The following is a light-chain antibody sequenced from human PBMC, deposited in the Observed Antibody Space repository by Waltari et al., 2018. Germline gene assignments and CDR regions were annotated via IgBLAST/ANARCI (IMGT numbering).Light chain of an antibody. Sequence: EIVLTQSPGTLSLSPGERATLSCRASQSVSRTLAWYQQKPGQAPRLLIYDASSSATCIPDRFSGSESGTDFILTISRLEPEDFAVYYCQKYGTLPATFGQGTKVEIK. CDR1: QSVSRT. CDR2: DAS. CDR3: QKYGTLPAT. J-gene: IGKJ1*01. V-gene: IGKV3-20*01.